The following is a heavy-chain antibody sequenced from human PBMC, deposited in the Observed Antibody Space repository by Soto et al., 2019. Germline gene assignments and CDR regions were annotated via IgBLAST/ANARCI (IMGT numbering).Heavy chain of an antibody. V-gene: IGHV4-31*03. CDR1: GGSISSGGYY. CDR2: IYYSGST. J-gene: IGHJ4*02. CDR3: ARVSTENSSGYYHLPAYYFDY. Sequence: QVQLQESGPGLVKPSQTLSLTCTVSGGSISSGGYYWSWIRQHPGKGLEWIGYIYYSGSTYYNPSLQSRVTISVDTSKNQFSLKLSSVTAADTAVYYCARVSTENSSGYYHLPAYYFDYWGQGTLVTVSS. D-gene: IGHD3-22*01.